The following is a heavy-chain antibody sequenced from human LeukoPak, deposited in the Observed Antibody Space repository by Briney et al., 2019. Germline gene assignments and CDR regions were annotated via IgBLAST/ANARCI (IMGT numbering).Heavy chain of an antibody. J-gene: IGHJ6*02. Sequence: GRSLRLSCAASGFTFSSYGMHWVRQAPGKGLEWVAVISYDGSNKYYADSVKGRFTISRDNSKNTLYLQMNSLRAEDTAVYYCAKDQKSRVARANYYYGMDVWGQGTTVTVSS. CDR1: GFTFSSYG. CDR3: AKDQKSRVARANYYYGMDV. CDR2: ISYDGSNK. D-gene: IGHD3-10*01. V-gene: IGHV3-30*18.